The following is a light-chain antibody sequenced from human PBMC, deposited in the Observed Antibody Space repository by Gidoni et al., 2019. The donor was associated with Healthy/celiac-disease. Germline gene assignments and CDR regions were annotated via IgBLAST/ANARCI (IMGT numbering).Light chain of an antibody. CDR1: SSTIQAGSD. CDR2: GNS. CDR3: QSYDSSLSGSRV. J-gene: IGLJ2*01. V-gene: IGLV1-40*01. Sequence: QSVLTQPPSVAGAQGKRVTISCPGSSSTIQAGSDVHWYQPLPGTAPKLLIYGNSHRPSGVPERFSGSKSGTSASLAITGLQAEDEADYYFQSYDSSLSGSRVFGGGTKLTVL.